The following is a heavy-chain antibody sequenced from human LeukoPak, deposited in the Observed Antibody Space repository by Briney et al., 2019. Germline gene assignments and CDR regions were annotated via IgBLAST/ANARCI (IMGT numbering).Heavy chain of an antibody. CDR3: ARGVLGFSGYYFDY. CDR2: IYYTGST. J-gene: IGHJ4*02. Sequence: SETLSLTCTVSGGSISSYYWSWIRQPPGEGLEWIGYIYYTGSTNYNPSLKSRVTISVDTSKNHFSLKLTSVIAADTAVYYCARGVLGFSGYYFDYWGQGTLVAVSS. CDR1: GGSISSYY. D-gene: IGHD1-14*01. V-gene: IGHV4-59*01.